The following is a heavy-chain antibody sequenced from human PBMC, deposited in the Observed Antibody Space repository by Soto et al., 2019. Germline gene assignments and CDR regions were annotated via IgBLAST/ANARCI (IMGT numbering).Heavy chain of an antibody. CDR1: GGTFSSYA. D-gene: IGHD3-22*01. Sequence: SVKVSCKASGGTFSSYAISWVRQAPGQGLEWMGGIIPIFGTANYAQKFQGRVTITADKSTSTAYMELSSLRSEDTAAYYCASYYYDSSGYYRQGYYYYGMDVWGQGXTVTVYS. V-gene: IGHV1-69*06. CDR2: IIPIFGTA. CDR3: ASYYYDSSGYYRQGYYYYGMDV. J-gene: IGHJ6*02.